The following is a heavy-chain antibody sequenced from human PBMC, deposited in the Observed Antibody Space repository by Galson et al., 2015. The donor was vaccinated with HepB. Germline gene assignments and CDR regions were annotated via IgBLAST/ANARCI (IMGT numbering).Heavy chain of an antibody. D-gene: IGHD3-16*02. CDR3: TRDDYVWGSYRYSYYDMDV. CDR2: IRSKAYGGTT. CDR1: GFTFGDYA. V-gene: IGHV3-49*03. Sequence: SLRLSCAASGFTFGDYAMGWFRQAPGKGLEWVGFIRSKAYGGTTEYAASVKGRFTISRDDSKSIAYLQMNSLKTEDTAVYYCTRDDYVWGSYRYSYYDMDVWGQGTTVTVSS. J-gene: IGHJ6*02.